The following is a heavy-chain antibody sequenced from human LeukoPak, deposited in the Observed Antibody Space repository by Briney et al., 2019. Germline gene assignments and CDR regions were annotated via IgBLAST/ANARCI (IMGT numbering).Heavy chain of an antibody. V-gene: IGHV3-73*01. CDR3: TRFNQEPYGMDV. D-gene: IGHD1-14*01. CDR2: IRSKANNYAT. Sequence: PGGSLRLSCAASGFTFSGSATHWVRQASGKGLEWVGRIRSKANNYATAYAASVEGRFTISRDDSKNTAYLQMNSPKSEDTAVYYCTRFNQEPYGMDVWGQGTTVTVSS. J-gene: IGHJ6*02. CDR1: GFTFSGSA.